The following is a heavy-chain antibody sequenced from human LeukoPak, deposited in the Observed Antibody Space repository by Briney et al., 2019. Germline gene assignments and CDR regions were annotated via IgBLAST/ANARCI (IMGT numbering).Heavy chain of an antibody. Sequence: GGSLRLSCAASGFTFDDYAMRWVRQAPGKGLEWVSGISWNSGTKGYADSVKGRFTISRDNAKNSLYLQMNSLRGEDAALYYCAVLHYYAMDVWGQGTTVTVSS. D-gene: IGHD2-8*01. CDR1: GFTFDDYA. CDR3: AVLHYYAMDV. CDR2: ISWNSGTK. V-gene: IGHV3-9*01. J-gene: IGHJ6*02.